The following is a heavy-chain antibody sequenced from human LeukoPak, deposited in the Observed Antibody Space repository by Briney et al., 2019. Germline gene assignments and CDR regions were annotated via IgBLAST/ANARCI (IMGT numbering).Heavy chain of an antibody. CDR1: GGSISSDSYY. J-gene: IGHJ4*02. Sequence: SETLSLTCIVSGGSISSDSYYWAWIRQPPGKGLQWIGSLYYRGSAYYDSSLKSRVTISVDTSKNQFSLKLSSVTAADTAVYYCARGEYYFDYWGQGTLVTVSS. D-gene: IGHD2/OR15-2a*01. CDR3: ARGEYYFDY. CDR2: LYYRGSA. V-gene: IGHV4-39*01.